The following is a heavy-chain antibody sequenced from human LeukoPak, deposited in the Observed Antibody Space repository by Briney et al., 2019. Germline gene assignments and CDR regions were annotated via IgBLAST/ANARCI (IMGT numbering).Heavy chain of an antibody. J-gene: IGHJ3*02. CDR2: ISYDGSNK. D-gene: IGHD6-13*01. Sequence: GGSLRLSCAASGFTFSSYGMHWVRQAPGKGLEWEAVISYDGSNKYYADSVKGRFTISRDNSKNTLYLQMNSLRAEDTAVYYCARHSSSSLDAFDIWGQGTMVTVSS. CDR1: GFTFSSYG. V-gene: IGHV3-30*03. CDR3: ARHSSSSLDAFDI.